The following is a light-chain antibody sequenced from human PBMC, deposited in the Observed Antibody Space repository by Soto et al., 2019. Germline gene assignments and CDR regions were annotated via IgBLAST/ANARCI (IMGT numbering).Light chain of an antibody. V-gene: IGKV3-15*01. CDR1: QRISSN. CDR3: QQYNNWPLFT. Sequence: EIVMTQSPATLSVSPGERATLSCRASQRISSNLAWYQQKPGQAPRLLIYDASTRATGIPARFSGSGSGTEFTLTISSLQSEDFAVYYCQQYNNWPLFTFGPGTKVDIK. CDR2: DAS. J-gene: IGKJ3*01.